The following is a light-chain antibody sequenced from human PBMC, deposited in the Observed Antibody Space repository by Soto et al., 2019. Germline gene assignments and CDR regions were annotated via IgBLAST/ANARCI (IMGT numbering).Light chain of an antibody. Sequence: DIKMNQSPGTLSVSVGERVTLSCRASQSISSWLAWYQQKPGKAPKLLIYDASSLDSGVPSRFSGSGSGTEFTLTISSLQPEDFATYYCQQYGSSPWTFGQGTKVDIK. CDR3: QQYGSSPWT. CDR2: DAS. V-gene: IGKV1-5*01. J-gene: IGKJ1*01. CDR1: QSISSW.